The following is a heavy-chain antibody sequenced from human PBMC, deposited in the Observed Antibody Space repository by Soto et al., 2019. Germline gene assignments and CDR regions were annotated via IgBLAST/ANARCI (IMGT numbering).Heavy chain of an antibody. CDR2: ISGSGCST. J-gene: IGHJ5*02. CDR3: AKDLNSGVTRAPRWFEP. V-gene: IGHV3-23*01. D-gene: IGHD2-8*01. Sequence: SLRLSCAASGFTFSSYAMIWVLQTPVKVLEWFSAISGSGCSTYYADSVKGRFTISRDNSKNTLYLQMNSLRAEDTAVYCCAKDLNSGVTRAPRWFEPWGQGTLVTVSS. CDR1: GFTFSSYA.